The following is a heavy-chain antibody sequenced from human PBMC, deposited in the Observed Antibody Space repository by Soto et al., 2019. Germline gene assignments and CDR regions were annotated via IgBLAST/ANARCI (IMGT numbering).Heavy chain of an antibody. D-gene: IGHD2-2*03. CDR3: AKAMDIVVVPAAKGYYYYGMDV. CDR2: ISGSGGST. J-gene: IGHJ6*02. CDR1: GFTFSSYA. V-gene: IGHV3-23*01. Sequence: GGSLRLSCAASGFTFSSYAMSWVRQAPGKGLEWVSAISGSGGSTYYADSVKGRFTISRDNSKNTLYLQMNSLRAEDTAVYYCAKAMDIVVVPAAKGYYYYGMDVWGQGTTVTVSS.